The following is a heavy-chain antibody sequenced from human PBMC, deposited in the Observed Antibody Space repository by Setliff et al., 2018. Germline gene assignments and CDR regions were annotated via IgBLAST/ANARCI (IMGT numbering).Heavy chain of an antibody. Sequence: PSETLSLTCNVSGVSISSYYWSWIRQPPGKGLESIGYIQKSGSTNCNPSLMSRVSISVDTSKNQFSLKLRSVTAADTAVYYCARLSWNGLRYYGLDVWGQGTTVTVSS. CDR2: IQKSGST. CDR1: GVSISSYY. V-gene: IGHV4-59*01. D-gene: IGHD3-3*01. J-gene: IGHJ6*02. CDR3: ARLSWNGLRYYGLDV.